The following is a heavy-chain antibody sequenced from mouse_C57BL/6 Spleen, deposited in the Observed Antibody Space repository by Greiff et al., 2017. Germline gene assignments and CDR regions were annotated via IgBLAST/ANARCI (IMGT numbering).Heavy chain of an antibody. CDR3: ARGITTSDY. V-gene: IGHV1-82*01. CDR2: IYPGDGDT. J-gene: IGHJ2*01. Sequence: VKLQESGPELVKPGASVKISCKASGYAFSSSWMNWVKQRPGKGLGWIGRIYPGDGDTNYNGKFKGKATLTADKSSSTAYMQLSSLTSEDSAVYFCARGITTSDYWGQGTTLTVSS. D-gene: IGHD1-2*01. CDR1: GYAFSSSW.